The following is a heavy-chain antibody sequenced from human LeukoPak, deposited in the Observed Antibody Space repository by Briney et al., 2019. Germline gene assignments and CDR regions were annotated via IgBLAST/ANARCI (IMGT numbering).Heavy chain of an antibody. V-gene: IGHV3-23*01. D-gene: IGHD3-16*02. CDR3: ARSLSSRFSGPRRPYYFDY. J-gene: IGHJ4*02. CDR1: GFTLSNYA. CDR2: ISSSGGST. Sequence: GGSLRLSCAASGFTLSNYAMSWVRQAPGKGLQWVSGISSSGGSTYQVDSVKGRFTISRDNSKNTLYLQMNSLRAEDTAVYYCARSLSSRFSGPRRPYYFDYWAREPWSPSPQ.